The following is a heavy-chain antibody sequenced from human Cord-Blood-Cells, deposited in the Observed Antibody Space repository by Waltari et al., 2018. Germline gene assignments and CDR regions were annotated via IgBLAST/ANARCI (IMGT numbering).Heavy chain of an antibody. CDR1: GFTFRSDS. D-gene: IGHD1-7*01. CDR3: ARGVTTAGTVRD. Sequence: EVQLVESGGGLVQPGGSLRLSCAASGFTFRSDSMNWVRPAPGTGLEWVSYISSSSSTIYYADSVKGRFTISRDNAKNSLYLQMNSLRDEDTAVYYCARGVTTAGTVRDWGQGTLVTVSS. V-gene: IGHV3-48*02. J-gene: IGHJ4*02. CDR2: ISSSSSTI.